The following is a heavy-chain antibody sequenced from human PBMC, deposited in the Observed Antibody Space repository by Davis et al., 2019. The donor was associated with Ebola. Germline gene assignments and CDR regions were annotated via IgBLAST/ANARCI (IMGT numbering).Heavy chain of an antibody. CDR2: ISAYNGNT. CDR3: ARTSIVGTTTTASDI. D-gene: IGHD1-26*01. V-gene: IGHV1-18*01. Sequence: AASVKVSCKASGYSFNNYAIRWVRQAPGQGLEWMGWISAYNGNTNYAQKVQGRVTMTTDTSTGTAYLDLRSLRSDDTAVYFCARTSIVGTTTTASDIWGQGTKVTVSS. CDR1: GYSFNNYA. J-gene: IGHJ3*02.